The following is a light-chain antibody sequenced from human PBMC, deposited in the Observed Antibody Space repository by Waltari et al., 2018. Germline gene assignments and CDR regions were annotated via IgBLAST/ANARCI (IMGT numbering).Light chain of an antibody. CDR1: QSLVHSDGNTY. CDR3: GQGTHWRT. Sequence: DVVMTQSPLSLPITPGQPASISCRPSQSLVHSDGNTYFSWYQQKPGQPPRLLIDKISNRNAGVPNRCSGSGAGTDFTRKISRVEAEDVGVYYGGQGTHWRTFGQGTKVEIK. J-gene: IGKJ1*01. CDR2: KIS. V-gene: IGKV2-30*02.